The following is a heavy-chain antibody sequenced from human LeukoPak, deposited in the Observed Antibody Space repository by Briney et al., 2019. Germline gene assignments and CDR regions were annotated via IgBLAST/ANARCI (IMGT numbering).Heavy chain of an antibody. CDR1: GGSISSSSYY. D-gene: IGHD3-9*01. CDR2: IYYSGST. V-gene: IGHV4-39*01. CDR3: ARGMAPLRYFDWLLPGMDV. Sequence: SETLSLTCTVSGGSISSSSYYWGWIRQPPGKGLEWIGSIYYSGSTYYNPSLKSRVTISVDTSKNQFSLKLSSVTAADTAVYYCARGMAPLRYFDWLLPGMDVWGQGTTVTVSS. J-gene: IGHJ6*02.